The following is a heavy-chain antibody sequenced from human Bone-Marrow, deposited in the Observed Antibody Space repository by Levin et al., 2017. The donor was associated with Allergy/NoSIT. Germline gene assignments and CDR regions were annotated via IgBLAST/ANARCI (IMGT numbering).Heavy chain of an antibody. V-gene: IGHV3-23*01. CDR3: AKERFVAPGYVGGSDH. Sequence: GGSLRLSCAASGFTFSNYAMSWVRQAPGKGLEWVSTLSGSGDTTYYADSVKGRFTISRDNSKNTLYVQMNRLRAEDTAIYYCAKERFVAPGYVGGSDHWGQGTLVTVSS. D-gene: IGHD5-12*01. CDR1: GFTFSNYA. J-gene: IGHJ4*02. CDR2: LSGSGDTT.